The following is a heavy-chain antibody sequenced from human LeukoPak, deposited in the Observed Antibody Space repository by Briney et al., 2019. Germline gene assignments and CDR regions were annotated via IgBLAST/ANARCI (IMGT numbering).Heavy chain of an antibody. CDR2: IKHDGSEK. CDR3: VKPYYFSSGSFN. Sequence: PGGSLRLSCAASGFTFSSYGMHWVRQAPGKGLEWVATIKHDGSEKYFMDSVKGRFIISRDNVKNSLYLQMNSLRAEDTAFYYCVKPYYFSSGSFNWGQGTLVTVSS. V-gene: IGHV3-7*01. CDR1: GFTFSSYG. D-gene: IGHD3-10*01. J-gene: IGHJ4*02.